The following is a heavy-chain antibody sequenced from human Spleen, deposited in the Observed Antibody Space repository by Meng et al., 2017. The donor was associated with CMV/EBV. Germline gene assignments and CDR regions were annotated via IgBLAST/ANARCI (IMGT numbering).Heavy chain of an antibody. Sequence: GESLKISCKGSGNSFTGHWIGWVRQMPGKGLEWMGIIYTGDSDTTYSPPFQGQVTISADKSINTAYLQWSSLKASDTALYYCARVITPYYFDSWGQGTLVTVSS. CDR1: GNSFTGHW. V-gene: IGHV5-51*01. J-gene: IGHJ4*02. D-gene: IGHD3-16*01. CDR3: ARVITPYYFDS. CDR2: IYTGDSDT.